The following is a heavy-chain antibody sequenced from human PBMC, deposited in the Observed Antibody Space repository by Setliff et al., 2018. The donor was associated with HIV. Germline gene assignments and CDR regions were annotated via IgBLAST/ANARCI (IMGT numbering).Heavy chain of an antibody. D-gene: IGHD3-3*01. CDR1: GGSVSIYY. CDR2: ISAGGYT. J-gene: IGHJ3*02. Sequence: SETLSLTCTVSGGSVSIYYWSWIRQLPGEGLEWSGRISAGGYTYYNTSLQSRVTMSVDMSKNQFSLKLSSVTAADTAIYYCARDRSGTSYAGDDAFDIWGQGTMVTVSS. CDR3: ARDRSGTSYAGDDAFDI. V-gene: IGHV4-4*07.